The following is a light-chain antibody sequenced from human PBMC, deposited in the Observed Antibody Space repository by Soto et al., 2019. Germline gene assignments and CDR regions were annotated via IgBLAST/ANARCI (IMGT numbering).Light chain of an antibody. V-gene: IGLV1-47*01. CDR1: SSNIGNHY. CDR3: AAWDDSLSGYV. CDR2: RNN. Sequence: QSVLTQPPSASGTPGQRVTISCSGSSSNIGNHYVYWYQHLPGTAPKLLIYRNNQRPSGDPDRFSCSHSCTSGSLAISGLRSEDDADYYCAAWDDSLSGYVFGTGTKLTVL. J-gene: IGLJ1*01.